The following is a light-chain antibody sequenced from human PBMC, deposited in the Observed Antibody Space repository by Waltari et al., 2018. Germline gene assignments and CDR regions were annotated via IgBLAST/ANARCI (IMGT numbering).Light chain of an antibody. CDR3: SSYTTSNTLWV. Sequence: QSALTQPAPVSGSPGQSITISCTGTSSGVGDYHFVPWYQQHPGKAPQLILSHVNSRPSGVSNRFSGSKSGNTASLTISELQAEDGADYYCSSYTTSNTLWVFGGGTKLTVL. CDR1: SSGVGDYHF. J-gene: IGLJ3*02. V-gene: IGLV2-14*03. CDR2: HVN.